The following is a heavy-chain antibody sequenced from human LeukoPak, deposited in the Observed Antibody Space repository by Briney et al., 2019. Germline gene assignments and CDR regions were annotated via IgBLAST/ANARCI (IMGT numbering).Heavy chain of an antibody. CDR2: ICYSGST. J-gene: IGHJ6*04. Sequence: SETLSLTCTVSGGSISSYYWSWIRQPPGKGLEWIGYICYSGSTNYNPSLKSRVTISVDTSKNQFSLKLSSVTAADTAVYYCARHTPTYDILTGSYYYYGMDVWGKGTTVTVSS. CDR3: ARHTPTYDILTGSYYYYGMDV. D-gene: IGHD3-9*01. CDR1: GGSISSYY. V-gene: IGHV4-59*01.